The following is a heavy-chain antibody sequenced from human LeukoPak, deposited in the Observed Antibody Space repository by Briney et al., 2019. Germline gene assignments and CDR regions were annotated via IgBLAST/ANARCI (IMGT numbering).Heavy chain of an antibody. CDR2: IYHSGST. CDR3: ARGDGDFWSGYLYNWFDP. D-gene: IGHD3-3*01. J-gene: IGHJ5*02. V-gene: IGHV4-38-2*01. CDR1: GYSISSGYY. Sequence: SETLSLTCAVSGYSISSGYYWGWIRQPPGKGLEWIGSIYHSGSTYYNPSLKSRVTISVDTSKNQFSLQLSSVTAADTAVYYCARGDGDFWSGYLYNWFDPWGQGTLVTVSS.